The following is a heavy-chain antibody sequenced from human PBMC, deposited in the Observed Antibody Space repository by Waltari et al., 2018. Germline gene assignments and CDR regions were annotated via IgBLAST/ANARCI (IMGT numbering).Heavy chain of an antibody. D-gene: IGHD3-22*01. CDR3: AKDGAYYYDSSGYPYYFDY. CDR1: GFTFSSYG. V-gene: IGHV3-30*18. J-gene: IGHJ4*02. Sequence: QVQLVESGGGVVQPGRSLRLSCAASGFTFSSYGMHWVRQAPGKGLEWVAVISYDGSNKYYADSVKGRFTISRDNSKNTLYLQMNSLRAEDTAVYYCAKDGAYYYDSSGYPYYFDYWGQGTLVTVSS. CDR2: ISYDGSNK.